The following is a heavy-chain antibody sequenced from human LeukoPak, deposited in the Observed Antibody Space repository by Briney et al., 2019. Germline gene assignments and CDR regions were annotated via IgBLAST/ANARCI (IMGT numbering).Heavy chain of an antibody. CDR2: INPDSGDT. V-gene: IGHV1-2*02. D-gene: IGHD1-1*01. Sequence: GASVKVSCKASGYTFTFHYLHWVRQAPGQGLEWMGWINPDSGDTHYAQRFQGRVSVTRDTSITTAYMDLSTLRSDDTAMYYCARETAETTAIHLNHFDLWGQGTLITVSS. CDR3: ARETAETTAIHLNHFDL. J-gene: IGHJ4*02. CDR1: GYTFTFHY.